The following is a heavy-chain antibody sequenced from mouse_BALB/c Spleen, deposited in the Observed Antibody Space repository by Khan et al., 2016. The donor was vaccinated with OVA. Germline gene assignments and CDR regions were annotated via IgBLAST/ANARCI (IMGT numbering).Heavy chain of an antibody. D-gene: IGHD2-1*01. V-gene: IGHV1S132*01. CDR3: ARGYFGNYEFAY. CDR1: GYTFTNYR. Sequence: QVQLKESGAELVKPGASVKLSCKTSGYTFTNYRIQWVKQRPGQGLGWIGEIFPGTGTPYYNENFKAKATLTIDTSSNTAYMQLISLTSEDSAVYFCARGYFGNYEFAYWGQGNLVTVSA. CDR2: IFPGTGTP. J-gene: IGHJ3*01.